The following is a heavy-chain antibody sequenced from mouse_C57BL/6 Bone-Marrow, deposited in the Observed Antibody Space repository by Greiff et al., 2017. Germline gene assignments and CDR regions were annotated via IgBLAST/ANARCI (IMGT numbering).Heavy chain of an antibody. V-gene: IGHV1-50*01. CDR2: IDPSDSYT. CDR3: ARGYYDYDEYWYFDV. J-gene: IGHJ1*03. CDR1: GYTFTSYW. D-gene: IGHD2-4*01. Sequence: QVQLKQPGAELVKPGASVKLSCKASGYTFTSYWMQWVKQRPGQGLEWIGEIDPSDSYTNYNQKFKGKATLTVDTSSSTAYMQLSSLTSEDYAVYYCARGYYDYDEYWYFDVWGTGTTVTVSS.